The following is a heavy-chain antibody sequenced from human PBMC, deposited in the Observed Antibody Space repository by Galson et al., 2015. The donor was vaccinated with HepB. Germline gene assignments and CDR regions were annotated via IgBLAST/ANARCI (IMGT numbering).Heavy chain of an antibody. D-gene: IGHD4/OR15-4a*01. J-gene: IGHJ5*02. Sequence: SLRLSCAASGFNFDGFAMHWVRLAPGKGLEWVSGISWNSLTLGYADSVKGRFTISRDDAKDSLYLQMNSLRPEDTALYYCAKDITGATSGPGLLDPWGQGTLVTVSS. CDR3: AKDITGATSGPGLLDP. CDR1: GFNFDGFA. V-gene: IGHV3-9*01. CDR2: ISWNSLTL.